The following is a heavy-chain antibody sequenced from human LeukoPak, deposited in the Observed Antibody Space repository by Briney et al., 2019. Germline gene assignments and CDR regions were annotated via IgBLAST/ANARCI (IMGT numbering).Heavy chain of an antibody. Sequence: GGSLRLSCAASGFTFSSYSMNWVRQAPGKGLEWVSSISSSSSYIYYADSVKGRFTISRDNAKNSLYLQMNSLRAEDTAVYYCARDHGGSYSFDYWGQGTLVTVSS. CDR3: ARDHGGSYSFDY. J-gene: IGHJ4*02. D-gene: IGHD1-26*01. CDR2: ISSSSSYI. V-gene: IGHV3-21*01. CDR1: GFTFSSYS.